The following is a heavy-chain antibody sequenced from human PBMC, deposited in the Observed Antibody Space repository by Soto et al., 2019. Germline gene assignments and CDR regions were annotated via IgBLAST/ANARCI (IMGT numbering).Heavy chain of an antibody. CDR1: GVTVSSSL. V-gene: IGHV3-74*01. D-gene: IGHD6-13*01. J-gene: IGHJ2*01. CDR2: INSDGSTT. Sequence: GGSLRLSCAVSGVTVSSSLMPLVRQAPGKGLVWVSRINSDGSTTSYADSVKGRFTISRDNAKNTLYLQMNSLKTEDTAVYYCTTGVAAAGTYFDLWGRGTLVTVSS. CDR3: TTGVAAAGTYFDL.